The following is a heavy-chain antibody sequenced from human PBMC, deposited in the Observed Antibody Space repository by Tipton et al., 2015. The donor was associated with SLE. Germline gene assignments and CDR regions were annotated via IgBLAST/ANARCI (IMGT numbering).Heavy chain of an antibody. D-gene: IGHD1-14*01. J-gene: IGHJ3*02. V-gene: IGHV4-38-2*01. Sequence: TLSLTCDVSGYPISSGYYWGWIRQPPGKGLEWIGYIYYSGSTNYNPSLKSRVTISVDTSKNQFSLKLSSVTAADTAVYYCASPHRDDIWGQGTMVTVSS. CDR2: IYYSGST. CDR3: ASPHRDDI. CDR1: GYPISSGYY.